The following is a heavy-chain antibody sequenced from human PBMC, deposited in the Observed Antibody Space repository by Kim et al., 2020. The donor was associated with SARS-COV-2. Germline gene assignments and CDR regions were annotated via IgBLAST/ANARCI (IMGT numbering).Heavy chain of an antibody. CDR1: GFTFSSYG. CDR3: AKARGGGSYYLADY. J-gene: IGHJ4*02. CDR2: ISYDGSNK. Sequence: GGSLRLSCAASGFTFSSYGMHWVRQAPGKGLEWVAVISYDGSNKYYADFVKGRFTISRDNSKNTLYVQMNSLRAEDTAVYYCAKARGGGSYYLADYCGQGTLVTVSS. V-gene: IGHV3-30*18. D-gene: IGHD1-26*01.